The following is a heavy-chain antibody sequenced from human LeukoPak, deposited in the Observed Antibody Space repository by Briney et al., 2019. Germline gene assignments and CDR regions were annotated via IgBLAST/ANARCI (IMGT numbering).Heavy chain of an antibody. V-gene: IGHV3-64*01. CDR1: GFTFSSFA. CDR3: AKEGEVVVIGRGYFDY. Sequence: GGSLRLSCAASGFTFSSFAMYWVRQAPGKGLEYVSGISSNGGSTYYANSVKGRFTISRDNSKNTLYLQMNSLRAEDTAVYYCAKEGEVVVIGRGYFDYWGQGTLVTVSS. CDR2: ISSNGGST. J-gene: IGHJ4*02. D-gene: IGHD3-22*01.